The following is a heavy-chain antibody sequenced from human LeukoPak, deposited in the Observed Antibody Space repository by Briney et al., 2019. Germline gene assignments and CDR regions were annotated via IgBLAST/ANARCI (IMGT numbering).Heavy chain of an antibody. CDR2: IYHSGST. J-gene: IGHJ6*02. V-gene: IGHV4-30-2*01. Sequence: PSQTLSLTCTVSGGSISSGGYYWSWIRQPPGKGLEWIGYIYHSGSTYYNPSLKSRVTISVDRSKNQFSLKLSSVTAADTAVYYCATDPGEIVPAAKGPRGDYCYGMDVWGQGTTVTVSS. CDR3: ATDPGEIVPAAKGPRGDYCYGMDV. D-gene: IGHD2-2*01. CDR1: GGSISSGGYY.